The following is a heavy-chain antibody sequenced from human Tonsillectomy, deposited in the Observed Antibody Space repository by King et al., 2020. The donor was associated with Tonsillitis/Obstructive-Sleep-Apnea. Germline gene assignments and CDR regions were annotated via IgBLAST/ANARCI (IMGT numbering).Heavy chain of an antibody. Sequence: VQLVESGGGLVQPGGSLRLSCAASGFTFSSYSMNWVRQAPGKGLEWVSYISRSASTIYYADSVKGRFTISRDNANNSLYLQMNSLRDEDTAVYYCAREIFGSETHTPYYMDVRGKGTTVTVSS. V-gene: IGHV3-48*02. D-gene: IGHD3-10*01. CDR2: ISRSASTI. J-gene: IGHJ6*03. CDR1: GFTFSSYS. CDR3: AREIFGSETHTPYYMDV.